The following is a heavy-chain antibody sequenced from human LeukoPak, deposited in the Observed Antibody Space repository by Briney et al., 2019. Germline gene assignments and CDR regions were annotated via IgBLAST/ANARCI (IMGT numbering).Heavy chain of an antibody. Sequence: GGSLKLSCGVSGVDFSSYGMNWVRQAPGKGLEWVSHISGSGGITHYADSVKGRFTISRDNFKNTLYLQMNTLRAEDTAMYYCAKDGSALWFGELSSYFDFWGQGTLVTVSS. D-gene: IGHD3-10*01. J-gene: IGHJ4*02. V-gene: IGHV3-23*01. CDR2: ISGSGGIT. CDR1: GVDFSSYG. CDR3: AKDGSALWFGELSSYFDF.